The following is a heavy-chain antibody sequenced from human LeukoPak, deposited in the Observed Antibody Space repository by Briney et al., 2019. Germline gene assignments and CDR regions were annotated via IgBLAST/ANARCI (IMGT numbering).Heavy chain of an antibody. CDR1: GFTFSSYD. CDR3: AKVVGRGSGDPD. Sequence: PGRSLRLSCAASGFTFSSYDMHWVRQAPGKGLEWVSVISSDENNKYYADSVKGRFTISRDNSKNTLYLQMNSLRAEDTAVYYCAKVVGRGSGDPDWGQGTLVTVSS. D-gene: IGHD7-27*01. J-gene: IGHJ4*02. V-gene: IGHV3-30*18. CDR2: ISSDENNK.